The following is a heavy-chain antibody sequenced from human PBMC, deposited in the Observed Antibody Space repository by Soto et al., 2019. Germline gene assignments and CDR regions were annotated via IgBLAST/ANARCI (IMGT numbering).Heavy chain of an antibody. Sequence: PGESLKISCKGSGYSFTSYWIGWVRQMPGKGLEWMGIIYPGDSDTRYSPSFQGQVTISADKSISTAYLQWSSLKASDTAMYYCARRIRGPGYYYYYGMDVWGQGTTVTVSS. CDR3: ARRIRGPGYYYYYGMDV. V-gene: IGHV5-51*01. CDR1: GYSFTSYW. J-gene: IGHJ6*02. CDR2: IYPGDSDT. D-gene: IGHD3-16*01.